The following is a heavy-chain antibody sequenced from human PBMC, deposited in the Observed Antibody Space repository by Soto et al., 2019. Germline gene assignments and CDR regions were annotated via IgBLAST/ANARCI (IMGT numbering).Heavy chain of an antibody. Sequence: SETLSLTCAVYGGSFSGYYWSWIRQPPGKGLEWIGEIYYSGSTNYNPSLKSRVTISVDTSKNQFSLKLISVTAADTAVYYCARHGNWNSGVDWFDPWGQGTLVTVSS. D-gene: IGHD1-7*01. CDR2: IYYSGST. J-gene: IGHJ5*02. CDR3: ARHGNWNSGVDWFDP. CDR1: GGSFSGYY. V-gene: IGHV4-34*01.